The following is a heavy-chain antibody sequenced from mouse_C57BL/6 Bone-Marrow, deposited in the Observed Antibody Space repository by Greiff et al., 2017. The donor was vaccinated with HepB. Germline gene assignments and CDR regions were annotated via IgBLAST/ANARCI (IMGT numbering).Heavy chain of an antibody. CDR1: GYTFTDYY. CDR2: INPNNGGT. J-gene: IGHJ2*01. V-gene: IGHV1-26*01. Sequence: EVQLQQSGPELVKPGASVKISCKASGYTFTDYYMNWVKQSHGKSLEWIGDINPNNGGTSYNQKFKGKATLTVDKSSSTAYMELRSLTSEDSAVYYCRTWTVVVPFDYWGQGTTLTVSS. D-gene: IGHD1-1*01. CDR3: RTWTVVVPFDY.